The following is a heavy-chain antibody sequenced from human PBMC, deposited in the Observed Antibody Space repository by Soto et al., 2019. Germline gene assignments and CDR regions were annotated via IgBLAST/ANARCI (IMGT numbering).Heavy chain of an antibody. CDR3: ARDLETVGH. D-gene: IGHD4-17*01. V-gene: IGHV1-69*12. J-gene: IGHJ4*02. CDR2: LIPIFGTA. Sequence: QVQLVQSGAEVKKPGSSVKVSCKASGGTFSNYGISWVRQAPGQGLEWTGGLIPIFGTANYAQKFQGRVKITADESTSTAYMVLSSLRSEDTAVYYCARDLETVGHWGQGTLVTVSS. CDR1: GGTFSNYG.